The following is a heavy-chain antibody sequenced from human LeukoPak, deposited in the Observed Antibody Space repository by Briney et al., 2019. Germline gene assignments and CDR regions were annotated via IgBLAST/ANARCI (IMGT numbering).Heavy chain of an antibody. CDR1: GFTFSSYD. J-gene: IGHJ6*04. V-gene: IGHV3-13*05. CDR2: IGTAGDP. Sequence: GGSLRLSCAASGFTFSSYDMHWVRHATGKGLEWVSAIGTAGDPYYPGSVKGRFTISRENAKNSLYLQMNSLRAGDTAVYYCARGGLNYGGYKYYYYYGMDVWGKGTTVTVSS. CDR3: ARGGLNYGGYKYYYYYGMDV. D-gene: IGHD4-17*01.